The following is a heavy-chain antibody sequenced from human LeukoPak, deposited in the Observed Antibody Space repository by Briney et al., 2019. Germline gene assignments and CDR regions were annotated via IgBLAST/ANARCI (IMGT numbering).Heavy chain of an antibody. D-gene: IGHD2-2*01. CDR1: GGSISSYY. J-gene: IGHJ5*02. CDR3: ATEYCASSSCRFDP. CDR2: IYYSGST. V-gene: IGHV4-59*01. Sequence: SETLSLTCTVSGGSISSYYWSWIRQPPGKGLEWIGYIYYSGSTNYNPSLKSRVTISLDTSKKQFSLKLTSVTAADTAIYYCATEYCASSSCRFDPWGQGTLVTVSS.